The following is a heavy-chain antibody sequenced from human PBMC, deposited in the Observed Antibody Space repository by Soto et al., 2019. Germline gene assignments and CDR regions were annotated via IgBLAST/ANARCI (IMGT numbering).Heavy chain of an antibody. CDR2: ISSSSSYI. V-gene: IGHV3-21*01. CDR1: GFTFSSYS. J-gene: IGHJ6*02. Sequence: PGGSLRLSCAASGFTFSSYSMDWVRQAPGKGLEWVSSISSSSSYIYYADSVKGRFTISRDNAKNSLYLQMNSLRAEDTAVYYCARAVAVAATYYYYGMDVWGQGTTVTVSS. CDR3: ARAVAVAATYYYYGMDV. D-gene: IGHD6-19*01.